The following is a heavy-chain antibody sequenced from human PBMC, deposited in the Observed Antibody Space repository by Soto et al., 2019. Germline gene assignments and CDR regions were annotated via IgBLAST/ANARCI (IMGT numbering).Heavy chain of an antibody. CDR3: VLGGDYVPNFDY. D-gene: IGHD4-17*01. CDR2: VFSSGST. V-gene: IGHV4-59*08. Sequence: PSETLSLTCIVSGGSISSYYWSWIRQPPGKGLEWIAYVFSSGSTNSNPSLKSRVTISVDTSKNHFSLKLTSVTAADTAVYYCVLGGDYVPNFDYWGRGTLVTVSS. CDR1: GGSISSYY. J-gene: IGHJ4*02.